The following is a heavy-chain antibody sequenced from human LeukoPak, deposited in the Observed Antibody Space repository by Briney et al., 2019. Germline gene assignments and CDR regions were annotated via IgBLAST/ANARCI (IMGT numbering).Heavy chain of an antibody. CDR2: IGGVGDRT. CDR1: GFTFTPYA. D-gene: IGHD6-19*01. Sequence: PGGSLRLSCAASGFTFTPYAMSWVRQAPGKGLEWVAGIGGVGDRTYYADSVKGRLTISRDNSKDTLFLQINSLKAEDTAVYYCAKASRQAAVASPLDYWGQGTLVTVSS. J-gene: IGHJ4*02. V-gene: IGHV3-23*01. CDR3: AKASRQAAVASPLDY.